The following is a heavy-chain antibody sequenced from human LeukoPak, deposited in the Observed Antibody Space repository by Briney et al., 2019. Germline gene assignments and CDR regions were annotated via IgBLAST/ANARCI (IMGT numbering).Heavy chain of an antibody. Sequence: GGSLRLSCAAPGFTFSSYAMSWVRQAPGKGLEWVSAISGSGGSTYYADSVKGRFTISRDNSKNTLYLQMNSLRAEDTAVYYCANDVSGSGWYYFDYWGQGTLVTVSS. J-gene: IGHJ4*02. CDR2: ISGSGGST. D-gene: IGHD6-19*01. CDR3: ANDVSGSGWYYFDY. CDR1: GFTFSSYA. V-gene: IGHV3-23*01.